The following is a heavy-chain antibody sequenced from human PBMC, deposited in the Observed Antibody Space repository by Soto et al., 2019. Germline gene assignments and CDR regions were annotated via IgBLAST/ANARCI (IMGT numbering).Heavy chain of an antibody. D-gene: IGHD2-2*01. J-gene: IGHJ4*02. Sequence: QVQLVQSGAEVKKPGSSVKVSCKASGGTFSSDAISWVRQAPGQGLEWMGRIIPILDIANYAQKFQGRVTIPADKSTSTAFMELSSLRNEDTAVYYCARHHCSSTTCHASDYWGQGTLVTVSS. CDR3: ARHHCSSTTCHASDY. CDR2: IIPILDIA. CDR1: GGTFSSDA. V-gene: IGHV1-69*02.